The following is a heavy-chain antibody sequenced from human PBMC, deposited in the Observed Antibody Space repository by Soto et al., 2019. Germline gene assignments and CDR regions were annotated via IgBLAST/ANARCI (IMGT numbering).Heavy chain of an antibody. V-gene: IGHV4-34*01. CDR2: INHSGST. CDR3: ARARIMITFGGVIVKERFDY. CDR1: GGSFSGYY. D-gene: IGHD3-16*02. Sequence: SETLSLTCAVYGGSFSGYYWSWIRQPPGKGLEWIGEINHSGSTNYNPSLKSRVTISVDTSKNQFSLKLSSVTAADTAVYYCARARIMITFGGVIVKERFDYWGQGTLVTVSS. J-gene: IGHJ4*02.